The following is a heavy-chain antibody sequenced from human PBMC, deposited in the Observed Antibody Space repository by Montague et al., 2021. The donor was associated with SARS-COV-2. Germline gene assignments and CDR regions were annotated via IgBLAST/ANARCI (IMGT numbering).Heavy chain of an antibody. Sequence: PALVKPTQTLTLTCTFSGFSLSTSGMCVSWIRQPPGKALEWLARIDWDDDKYYNTSLKTRLTISKDTSKNQVVLTMTNMNPVDTATYYCARDYIAAAGIYYYYYGMDVWGQGTTVTVS. CDR3: ARDYIAAAGIYYYYYGMDV. V-gene: IGHV2-70*11. CDR1: GFSLSTSGMC. J-gene: IGHJ6*02. D-gene: IGHD6-13*01. CDR2: IDWDDDK.